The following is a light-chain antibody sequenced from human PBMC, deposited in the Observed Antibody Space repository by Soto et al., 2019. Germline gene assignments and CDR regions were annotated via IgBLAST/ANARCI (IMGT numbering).Light chain of an antibody. V-gene: IGKV1-27*01. CDR2: AAS. CDR1: QGITDY. J-gene: IGKJ1*01. Sequence: DIQMTQSPSSLSASVGDRVTITCRASQGITDYLAWYQQKPGQVPNLLIYAASTLQSGVPSRFSGSGSGTDFTLTITRLQPEDVATYYCQNYNSAPWTFGQGTKVEIK. CDR3: QNYNSAPWT.